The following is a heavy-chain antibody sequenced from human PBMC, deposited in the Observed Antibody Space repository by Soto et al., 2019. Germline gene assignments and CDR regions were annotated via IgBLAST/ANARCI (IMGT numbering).Heavy chain of an antibody. CDR2: IWYDGSNK. J-gene: IGHJ6*02. CDR1: GFTFSSYG. CDR3: ARDPRYCSSTSCYDEGYYYCMDV. V-gene: IGHV3-33*01. D-gene: IGHD2-2*01. Sequence: QVQLVESGGGVVQPGRSLRLSCAASGFTFSSYGMHWVRQAPGKGLEWVAVIWYDGSNKYYADSVKGRFTISRDNSKNTLYLQMNSLRAEDTAVYYCARDPRYCSSTSCYDEGYYYCMDVWGQGTTVTVSS.